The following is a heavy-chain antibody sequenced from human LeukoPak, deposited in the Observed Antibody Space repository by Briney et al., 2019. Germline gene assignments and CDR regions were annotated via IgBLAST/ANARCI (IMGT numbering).Heavy chain of an antibody. CDR1: GFTSSSYW. D-gene: IGHD5-18*01. CDR3: ARDGYSYGYVPANWFDP. CDR2: IKQDGSEK. V-gene: IGHV3-7*01. J-gene: IGHJ5*02. Sequence: GGSLRLSCAASGFTSSSYWMSWVRQAPGKGLEWVANIKQDGSEKYYVDSVKGRFTISRDNAKNSLYLQMNSLRAEDTAVYYCARDGYSYGYVPANWFDPWGQGTLVTVSS.